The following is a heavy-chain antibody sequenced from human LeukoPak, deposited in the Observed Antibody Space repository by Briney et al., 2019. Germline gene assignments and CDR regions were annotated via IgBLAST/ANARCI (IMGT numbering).Heavy chain of an antibody. Sequence: ASVKVSCKASGYTFTSNYIHWVRQAPGQGLEWMGMIYPRDGSTSYAQKFQGRVTITADESTSTAYMELSSLRSEDTAVYYCARSAVAGFFDYWGQGTLVTVSS. D-gene: IGHD6-19*01. CDR2: IYPRDGST. CDR1: GYTFTSNY. CDR3: ARSAVAGFFDY. J-gene: IGHJ4*02. V-gene: IGHV1-46*01.